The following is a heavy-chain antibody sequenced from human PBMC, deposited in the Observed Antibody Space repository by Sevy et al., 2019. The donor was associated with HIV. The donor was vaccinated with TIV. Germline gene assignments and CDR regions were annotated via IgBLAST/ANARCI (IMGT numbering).Heavy chain of an antibody. CDR3: ATASPRVADY. CDR1: GFTLSSYE. V-gene: IGHV3-48*03. Sequence: GGSLRLSCAASGFTLSSYEMNWVRQAPGKGLEWVSYISSSGSTIYYADSVKGRFTISRDNAKNSLYLQMNSLRAEDTAVYYCATASPRVADYWGQGTLVTVSS. D-gene: IGHD2-15*01. CDR2: ISSSGSTI. J-gene: IGHJ4*02.